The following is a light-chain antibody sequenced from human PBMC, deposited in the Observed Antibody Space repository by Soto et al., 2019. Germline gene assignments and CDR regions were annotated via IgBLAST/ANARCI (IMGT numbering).Light chain of an antibody. J-gene: IGKJ1*01. CDR1: QSVSTN. CDR3: QQYDIWPPS. Sequence: EIVMTQSPAFLSMSPGERATLSCRASQSVSTNVAWFQQKPGQTPRLLVNGASTRATGIPARFSGRGSWTVFIRSISSLQTEDFEFYYCQQYDIWPPSFGQGTKVEIK. CDR2: GAS. V-gene: IGKV3-15*01.